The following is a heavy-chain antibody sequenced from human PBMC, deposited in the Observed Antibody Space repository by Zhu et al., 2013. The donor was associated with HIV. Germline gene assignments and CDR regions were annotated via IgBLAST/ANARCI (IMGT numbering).Heavy chain of an antibody. Sequence: QVQLVQSGAEVKKPGASVKVSCKAXYDFTSYGISWVRQAPGQGLEWMGWISAYNGNTNYAQKLQGRVTMTTDTSTSTAYMELRSLRSDDTAVYYCAREYAAAADFDYVGPGNPGPPSPQ. CDR2: ISAYNGNT. J-gene: IGHJ4*02. D-gene: IGHD6-13*01. CDR1: YDFTSYG. V-gene: IGHV1-18*01. CDR3: AREYAAAADFDY.